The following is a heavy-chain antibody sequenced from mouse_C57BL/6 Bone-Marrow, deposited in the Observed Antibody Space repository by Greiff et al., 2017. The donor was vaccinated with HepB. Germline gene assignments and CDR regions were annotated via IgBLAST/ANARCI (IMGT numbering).Heavy chain of an antibody. V-gene: IGHV1-50*01. D-gene: IGHD1-1*02. J-gene: IGHJ3*01. CDR3: AIWGWPGAWGAD. CDR2: IDPSDSYT. CDR1: GYTFTSYW. Sequence: VQLQQPGAELVKPGASVKLSCKASGYTFTSYWMQWVKQRPGQGLEWIGEIDPSDSYTNYNQKFKGKATLTVDTSSSTAYMQLSSLTSEDSAVYCCAIWGWPGAWGADGGKGTLVTVSA.